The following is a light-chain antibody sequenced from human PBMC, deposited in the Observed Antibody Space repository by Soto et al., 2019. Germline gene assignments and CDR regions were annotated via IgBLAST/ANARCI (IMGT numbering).Light chain of an antibody. CDR3: QQYTDSRT. Sequence: EIVLTQSPGTLSLSPGERATLSCRASQSISSSYLAWYQQKPGQAPRLLVYGVSSRASDVPDRFSGSGSGTDFTLTIRSLETQDSEVYYCQQYTDSRTFGQGTKV. CDR1: QSISSSY. V-gene: IGKV3-20*01. J-gene: IGKJ1*01. CDR2: GVS.